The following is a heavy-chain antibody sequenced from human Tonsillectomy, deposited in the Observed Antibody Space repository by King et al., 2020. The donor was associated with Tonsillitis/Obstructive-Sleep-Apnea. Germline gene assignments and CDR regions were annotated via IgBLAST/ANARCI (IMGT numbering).Heavy chain of an antibody. CDR2: IFYSGST. V-gene: IGHV4-39*01. CDR1: SGSITSTTYY. Sequence: LQLQESGPGLVEPSETLSLTCTVSSGSITSTTYYWGWIRQPPGKGLEWIGSIFYSGSTYYNPSLKSRVTMSVDASKNQFSLKLNSVTAADTAIYYCASQPSSAWFYFDYACRGHLVTVGS. CDR3: ASQPSSAWFYFDY. D-gene: IGHD6-13*01. J-gene: IGHJ4*02.